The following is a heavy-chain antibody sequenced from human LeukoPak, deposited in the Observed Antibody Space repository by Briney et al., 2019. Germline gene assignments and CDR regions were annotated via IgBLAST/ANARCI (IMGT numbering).Heavy chain of an antibody. V-gene: IGHV3-72*01. J-gene: IGHJ4*02. CDR3: VRGKNSFDY. CDR2: SRNKANSYTT. CDR1: GFTFSSYE. Sequence: PGGSLRLSCAASGFTFSSYEMNWVRQAPGKGLEWVGRSRNKANSYTTEYAASVKGRFTISRDDSKNSLFLQMNSLKTDDMAVYYCVRGKNSFDYWGQGTLVTVSS. D-gene: IGHD3-10*01.